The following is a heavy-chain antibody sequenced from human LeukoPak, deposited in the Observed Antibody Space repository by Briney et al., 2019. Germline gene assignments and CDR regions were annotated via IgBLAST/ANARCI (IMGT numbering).Heavy chain of an antibody. CDR3: AKRGVVIRVILVGFHKEAYYFDS. Sequence: GGSLRLSCVVFGITLSNYGMSWVRQAPGKGLEWVAGISDSGGRTNYADSVKGRFTISRDSPKNTLYLQMNSLRAEDTAVYFCAKRGVVIRVILVGFHKEAYYFDSWGQGALVTVS. CDR1: GITLSNYG. D-gene: IGHD3-22*01. J-gene: IGHJ4*02. CDR2: ISDSGGRT. V-gene: IGHV3-23*01.